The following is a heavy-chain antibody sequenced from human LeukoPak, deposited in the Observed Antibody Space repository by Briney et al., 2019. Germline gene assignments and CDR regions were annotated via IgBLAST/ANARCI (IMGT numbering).Heavy chain of an antibody. J-gene: IGHJ5*02. CDR1: GFTFSDYW. CDR3: ARGSRRENWFDP. V-gene: IGHV3-7*01. Sequence: GGSLRLSCAVSGFTFSDYWMSWVRQAPGKGLEWVANIKQDGSEKYYVGSVKGRFTISRDSAQNSVDLQMNSLRAEDTAVYYCARGSRRENWFDPWGQGTLVTVSS. CDR2: IKQDGSEK. D-gene: IGHD6-13*01.